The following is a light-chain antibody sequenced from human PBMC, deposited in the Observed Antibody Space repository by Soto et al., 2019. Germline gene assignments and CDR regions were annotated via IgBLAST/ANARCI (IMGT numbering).Light chain of an antibody. J-gene: IGKJ4*01. CDR3: QQDGSSPLT. Sequence: EIVLTQAPGALSLSPGESATRSCWASQSVSRSYVAWYQQKPGQAPRLLIYGASNRATRIPDRVSGSGSGTDFTLTISRLEPEDFAVYYCQQDGSSPLTFGGGTKGEL. CDR1: QSVSRSY. CDR2: GAS. V-gene: IGKV3-20*01.